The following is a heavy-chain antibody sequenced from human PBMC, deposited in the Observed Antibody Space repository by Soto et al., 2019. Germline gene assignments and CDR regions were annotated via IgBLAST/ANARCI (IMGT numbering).Heavy chain of an antibody. CDR3: ARANYYGSPGDFDY. CDR2: ISSSSSTI. CDR1: GFTFSSYG. Sequence: EVQLVESGGGLVQPGGSLRLSCAASGFTFSSYGMNWVRQAPGKGLEWVSYISSSSSTIYYADSVKGRFTISRDNAKNSLYLQMNSLRAEDTAVYYCARANYYGSPGDFDYWGQGTRVTVSS. D-gene: IGHD3-10*01. V-gene: IGHV3-48*01. J-gene: IGHJ4*02.